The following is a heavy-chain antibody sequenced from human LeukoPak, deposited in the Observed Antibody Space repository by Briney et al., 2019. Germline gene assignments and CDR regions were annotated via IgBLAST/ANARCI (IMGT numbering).Heavy chain of an antibody. CDR3: AKDMSGHEAFDI. J-gene: IGHJ3*02. Sequence: GGSLRLSCEASGFSFSSYGMSWVRQAPGEGLEWVSGFSASDGSRYYADSVKGRFTISRDNSKNTLYLQMNSLRAEDTAVYYCAKDMSGHEAFDIWGQGTMVTVSS. D-gene: IGHD3-10*01. CDR2: FSASDGSR. CDR1: GFSFSSYG. V-gene: IGHV3-23*01.